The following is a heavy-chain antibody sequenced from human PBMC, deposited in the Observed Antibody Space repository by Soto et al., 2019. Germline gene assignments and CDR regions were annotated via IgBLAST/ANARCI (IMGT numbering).Heavy chain of an antibody. CDR1: GFTFSSYG. Sequence: GGSLRLSCAASGFTFSSYGMHWVRQAPGKGLEWVAVITYDGSNKYYADSVKGRFTISRDNSMNTLYLQFNSLRAEDTAVYYCAKKGRGYCSSTSCYDYYYYGMDVWGQGTTVTVSS. J-gene: IGHJ6*02. D-gene: IGHD2-2*01. CDR3: AKKGRGYCSSTSCYDYYYYGMDV. V-gene: IGHV3-30*18. CDR2: ITYDGSNK.